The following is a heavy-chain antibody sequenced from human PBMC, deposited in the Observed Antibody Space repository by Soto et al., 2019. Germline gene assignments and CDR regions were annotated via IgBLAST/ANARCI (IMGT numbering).Heavy chain of an antibody. CDR2: INPNSGGT. CDR3: ARAMIVVVNTLYFDY. D-gene: IGHD3-22*01. V-gene: IGHV1-2*02. J-gene: IGHJ4*02. Sequence: ASVKVSCKASGYTFTGYYMHWARQAPGQGLEWMGWINPNSGGTNYAQKFQGRVTMTRDTSISTAYMELSRLRSDDTAVYYCARAMIVVVNTLYFDYWGQGTLVTVSS. CDR1: GYTFTGYY.